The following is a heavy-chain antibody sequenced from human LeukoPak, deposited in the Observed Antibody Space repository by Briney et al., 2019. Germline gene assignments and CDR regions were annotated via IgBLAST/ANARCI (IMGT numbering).Heavy chain of an antibody. Sequence: GGSLRLSCAASGFTFSSYALSWVRQAPGRGLNWVSSINGGGGATVYADSVKGRFTSSRDNSKNTLYLQMDSLRAEDTAVYYCAKADFSGYNPFALRGPGNLVTLPS. D-gene: IGHD5-12*01. CDR3: AKADFSGYNPFAL. CDR1: GFTFSSYA. J-gene: IGHJ4*02. CDR2: INGGGGAT. V-gene: IGHV3-23*01.